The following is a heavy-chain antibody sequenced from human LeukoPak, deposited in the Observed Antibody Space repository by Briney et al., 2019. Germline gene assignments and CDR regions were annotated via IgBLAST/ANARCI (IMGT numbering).Heavy chain of an antibody. Sequence: ASVKVSCKASGYTFTSYGISWVRQAPGQGLEWMGWISAYNGNTNYAQKLQGRVTMTTDTSTSTAYMELRSLRSDDTAVYYCARDLKYYDFWSGYYKYYFDYWGQGTLVTVSS. D-gene: IGHD3-3*01. V-gene: IGHV1-18*01. CDR3: ARDLKYYDFWSGYYKYYFDY. CDR2: ISAYNGNT. CDR1: GYTFTSYG. J-gene: IGHJ4*02.